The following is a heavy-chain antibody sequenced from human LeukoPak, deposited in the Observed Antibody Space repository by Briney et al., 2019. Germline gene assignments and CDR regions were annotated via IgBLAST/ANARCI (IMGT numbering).Heavy chain of an antibody. CDR1: AITFSNSW. D-gene: IGHD5/OR15-5a*01. CDR2: MKQDGSET. CDR3: ARHLAGDSLYRHFDY. J-gene: IGHJ4*02. Sequence: GGSLRLSCTASAITFSNSWMSWVRQAPGKGLEWVANMKQDGSETNYVDSVKGRFTISRDNAKNSLFLQMNSLRGEDTGIYYCARHLAGDSLYRHFDYWGQGTLVTVSS. V-gene: IGHV3-7*04.